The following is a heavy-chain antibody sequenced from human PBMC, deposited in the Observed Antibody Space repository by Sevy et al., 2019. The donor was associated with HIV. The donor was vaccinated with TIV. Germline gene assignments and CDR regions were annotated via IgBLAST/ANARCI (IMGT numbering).Heavy chain of an antibody. CDR2: INPDSGGP. J-gene: IGHJ4*02. CDR1: GYTFTGYH. CDR3: VRDDRDGYFDY. Sequence: ASVKDSCKASGYTFTGYHMHWVRQAPGQGLEWMGWINPDSGGPNYAPKFQGRVTLTRDTSISTAYMELSRLKSDDTAVYYCVRDDRDGYFDYWGQGTLVTVSS. V-gene: IGHV1-2*02.